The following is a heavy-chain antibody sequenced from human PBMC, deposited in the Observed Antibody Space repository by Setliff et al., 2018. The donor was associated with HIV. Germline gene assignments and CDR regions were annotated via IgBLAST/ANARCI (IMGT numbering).Heavy chain of an antibody. CDR3: ARQDHSSVNTGSLYAFDV. CDR1: GYTFTAYY. D-gene: IGHD2-8*02. CDR2: IEPSSGGT. J-gene: IGHJ3*01. V-gene: IGHV1-2*06. Sequence: ASVKVSCKASGYTFTAYYIHWVRQAPGHELQLMGRIEPSSGGTNYIQKLQGRVTITRDTSIYTVYMELTGLTSDDTAVYYCARQDHSSVNTGSLYAFDVWGQGTMVTVSS.